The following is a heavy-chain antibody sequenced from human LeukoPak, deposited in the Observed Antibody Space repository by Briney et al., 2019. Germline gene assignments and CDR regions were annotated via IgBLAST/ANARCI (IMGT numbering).Heavy chain of an antibody. V-gene: IGHV1-2*02. CDR3: ARDPATGKNYYDSSGYLDY. CDR1: GYTFTGYF. Sequence: ASVKVSCKASGYTFTGYFIHWVRQAPGQGLEWMGWINPKSGGTNYAQKFQGRVTMTRDTSISTAYMELSGLRSDDTAVYYCARDPATGKNYYDSSGYLDYWGQGTLVTASS. CDR2: INPKSGGT. D-gene: IGHD3-22*01. J-gene: IGHJ4*02.